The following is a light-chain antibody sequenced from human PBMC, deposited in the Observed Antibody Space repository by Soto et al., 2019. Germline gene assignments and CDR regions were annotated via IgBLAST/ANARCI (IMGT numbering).Light chain of an antibody. V-gene: IGKV3-20*01. CDR3: EQYDSSQT. Sequence: DIVLTQSPGTLSLSPGERATLSCRASQSVSSSYLAWYQQKPGQAPRLLIYGASSRATGIPDRFSGSASGTDFTLTIRRLEPEDSAVYYSEQYDSSQTFGQGTKVEIK. CDR2: GAS. CDR1: QSVSSSY. J-gene: IGKJ1*01.